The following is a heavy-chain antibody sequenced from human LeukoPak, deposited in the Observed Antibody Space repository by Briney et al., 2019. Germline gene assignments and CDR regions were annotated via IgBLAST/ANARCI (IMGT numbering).Heavy chain of an antibody. CDR1: GXSISSYY. CDR3: ARDEQQLVPRGMDV. D-gene: IGHD6-13*01. V-gene: IGHV4-4*07. J-gene: IGHJ6*02. Sequence: SETLSLTCTVSGXSISSYYGSWIRQPAGKGLEWIGRIYTSGSTNYNPSLKSRVTMSVDTSKNQFSLKLSSVTAADTAAYYCARDEQQLVPRGMDVWGQGTTVTVSS. CDR2: IYTSGST.